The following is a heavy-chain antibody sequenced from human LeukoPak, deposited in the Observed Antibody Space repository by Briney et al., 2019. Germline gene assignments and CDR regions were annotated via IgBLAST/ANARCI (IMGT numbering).Heavy chain of an antibody. J-gene: IGHJ3*02. Sequence: ASVKVSCKASGYTFTSYDISWVRQAPGQGLEWMGWISTNNGNIKYAQKLHGRVTMTTDTFTSTAYMELRSLRSDDTAVYYCARDPRFCRNTTCHVPDAFDIWGQGTMVTVSS. CDR2: ISTNNGNI. CDR1: GYTFTSYD. CDR3: ARDPRFCRNTTCHVPDAFDI. D-gene: IGHD2-2*01. V-gene: IGHV1-18*01.